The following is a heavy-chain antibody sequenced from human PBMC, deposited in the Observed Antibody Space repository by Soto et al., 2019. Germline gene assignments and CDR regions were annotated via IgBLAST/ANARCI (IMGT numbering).Heavy chain of an antibody. Sequence: SETLSLTCTVSGGSISSCGYYWSWIRQHPGKGLEWIGYIYYSGSTYYNPSLKSRVTISVDTSKNQFSLKLSSVTAADTAVYYCARRKTGTIFHLQTSYYYYYMDVWGKGTTVTVSS. CDR3: ARRKTGTIFHLQTSYYYYYMDV. J-gene: IGHJ6*03. V-gene: IGHV4-31*03. CDR1: GGSISSCGYY. CDR2: IYYSGST. D-gene: IGHD1-7*01.